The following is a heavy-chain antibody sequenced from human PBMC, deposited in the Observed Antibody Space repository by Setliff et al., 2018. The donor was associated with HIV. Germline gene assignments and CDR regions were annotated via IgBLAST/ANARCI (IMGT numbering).Heavy chain of an antibody. D-gene: IGHD3-22*01. Sequence: SETLSLTCSASGGSITSHYWTWIRQPPGKGLEWIGVISYSGSPHYNPSLKSRVTISVDTSTNQFSLKLNSVTAADTAVYYCARVSAGKDYYDSSGYYYRFDYWGQGTLVTVSS. J-gene: IGHJ4*02. CDR2: ISYSGSP. CDR1: GGSITSHY. V-gene: IGHV4-59*11. CDR3: ARVSAGKDYYDSSGYYYRFDY.